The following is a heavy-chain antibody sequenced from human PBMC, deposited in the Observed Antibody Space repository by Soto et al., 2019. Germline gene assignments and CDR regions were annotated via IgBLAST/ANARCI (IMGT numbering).Heavy chain of an antibody. Sequence: GGSLRLSCAASGFTFSSYAMNWVRQAPGKGLERVSGISASGGSTNYVDSVKGRFTISRDNSKNTLYLQMNSLRAEDTAVYYCAKGSNNGPARYYFDYWGQGTLVTVSS. V-gene: IGHV3-23*01. J-gene: IGHJ4*02. D-gene: IGHD2-2*01. CDR3: AKGSNNGPARYYFDY. CDR2: ISASGGST. CDR1: GFTFSSYA.